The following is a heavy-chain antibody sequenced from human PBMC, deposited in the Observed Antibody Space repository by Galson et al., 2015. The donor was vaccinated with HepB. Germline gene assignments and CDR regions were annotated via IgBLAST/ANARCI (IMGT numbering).Heavy chain of an antibody. CDR1: GGTFSSYA. CDR3: ARGGPHSSSWYSYYYYYGMDV. Sequence: SVTVSCKASGGTFSSYAISWVRQAPGQGLEWMGWISAYNGNTNYAQKLQGRVTMTTDTSTSTAYMELRSLRSDDTAVYYCARGGPHSSSWYSYYYYYGMDVWGQGTTVTVSS. CDR2: ISAYNGNT. D-gene: IGHD6-13*01. J-gene: IGHJ6*02. V-gene: IGHV1-18*01.